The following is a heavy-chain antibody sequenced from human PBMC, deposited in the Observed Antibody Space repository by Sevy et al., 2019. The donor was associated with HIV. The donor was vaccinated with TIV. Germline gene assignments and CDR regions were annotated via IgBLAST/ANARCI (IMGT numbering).Heavy chain of an antibody. CDR2: TYYRSKWYN. CDR1: GDSVSSNSAA. J-gene: IGHJ4*02. V-gene: IGHV6-1*01. CDR3: ARDTAYLFDY. Sequence: SQTLSLTCAISGDSVSSNSAAWNWIRQSPSRGLEWLGRTYYRSKWYNNYALSERSRITINPDTSKNQFSLQLNSVTPEDTAVYFCARDTAYLFDYWGQGTLVTVSS. D-gene: IGHD5-18*01.